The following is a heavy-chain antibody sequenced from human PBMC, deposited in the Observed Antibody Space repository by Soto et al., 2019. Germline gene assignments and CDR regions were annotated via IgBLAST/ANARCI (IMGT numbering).Heavy chain of an antibody. J-gene: IGHJ3*02. Sequence: GGSLRLSCAASGFTFSDYYMSWIRQAPGKGLEWVSYISSSGSTIYYADSVKGRFTISRDNAKNSLYLQMNSLRAEDTAVYYCARDGHQLPKFDAFDIWGQGTMVTVSS. CDR1: GFTFSDYY. V-gene: IGHV3-11*01. CDR2: ISSSGSTI. CDR3: ARDGHQLPKFDAFDI. D-gene: IGHD2-2*01.